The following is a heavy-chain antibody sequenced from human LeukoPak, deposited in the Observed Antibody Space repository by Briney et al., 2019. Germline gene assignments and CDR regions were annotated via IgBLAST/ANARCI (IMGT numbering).Heavy chain of an antibody. J-gene: IGHJ5*02. CDR2: IYFSGST. D-gene: IGHD2-2*01. V-gene: IGHV4-30-4*08. Sequence: SETLSLTCAVSGGAISSGDYYWSWIRQPPGRGLEWVGYIYFSGSTYYNPSLKSRVTISVDTSKNQFSLKLSSVTAADTAVYYCARAGSDIVVVPNWFDPWGQGTLVTVPS. CDR1: GGAISSGDYY. CDR3: ARAGSDIVVVPNWFDP.